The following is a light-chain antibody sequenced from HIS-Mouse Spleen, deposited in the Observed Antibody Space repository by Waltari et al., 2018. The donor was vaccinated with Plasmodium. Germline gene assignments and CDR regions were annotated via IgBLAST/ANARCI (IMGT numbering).Light chain of an antibody. J-gene: IGLJ3*02. CDR2: DDS. CDR1: NIGSKS. Sequence: SYVLTQPPSVSVAPGKTARITCGGNNIGSKSVHWYQQKPGQAPVLGVSDDSDRPSGIPGRSSGPNSGNTATLTISRVEAGDEADYYCQVWDSSSDHWVFGGGTKLTVL. CDR3: QVWDSSSDHWV. V-gene: IGLV3-21*03.